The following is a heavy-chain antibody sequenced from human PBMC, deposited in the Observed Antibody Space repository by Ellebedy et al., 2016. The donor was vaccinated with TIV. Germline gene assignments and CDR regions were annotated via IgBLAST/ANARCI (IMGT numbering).Heavy chain of an antibody. V-gene: IGHV4-59*01. CDR2: ISYSGST. CDR3: ARRLHYGDWYFDL. D-gene: IGHD4-17*01. CDR1: SDSISSYH. Sequence: MPSETLSLTCTVSSDSISSYHWSWVRQPPGKGLEWIGYISYSGSTNYNPSLKRRVTMSVDTSKNQFSLKLSSVTAADTAVYYCARRLHYGDWYFDLWGRGTLVTVSS. J-gene: IGHJ2*01.